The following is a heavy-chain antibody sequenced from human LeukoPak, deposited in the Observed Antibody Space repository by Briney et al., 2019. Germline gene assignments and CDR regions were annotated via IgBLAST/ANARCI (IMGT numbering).Heavy chain of an antibody. CDR3: ARGSYLDYTSLDY. Sequence: ASATVSCKASGYTFTSYYMHWVRQAPGQGLEWMGIINPSGGSTSYAQKFQGRVTMTRDTSISTAYMELSRLGSDDTAVYYCARGSYLDYTSLDYWGQGTLVTVSS. CDR2: INPSGGST. V-gene: IGHV1-46*01. CDR1: GYTFTSYY. D-gene: IGHD4-11*01. J-gene: IGHJ4*02.